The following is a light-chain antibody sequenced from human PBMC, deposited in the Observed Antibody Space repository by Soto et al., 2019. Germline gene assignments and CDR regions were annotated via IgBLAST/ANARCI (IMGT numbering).Light chain of an antibody. CDR2: GAS. Sequence: EIVLTQSPGTLSLSPGERATLSCRASQSVSSSFLAWYQQKPGQAPRLLIYGASNRATGIPDRFSGSGSGTDFTLTLSRLEPEDFAVYYCQQYDSSPWTFGQGTTGEIK. V-gene: IGKV3-20*01. J-gene: IGKJ1*01. CDR3: QQYDSSPWT. CDR1: QSVSSSF.